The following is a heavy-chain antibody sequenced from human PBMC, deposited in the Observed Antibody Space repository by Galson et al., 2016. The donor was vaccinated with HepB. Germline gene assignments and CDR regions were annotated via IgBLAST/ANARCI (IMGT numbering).Heavy chain of an antibody. CDR2: LYSGGRT. D-gene: IGHD1/OR15-1a*01. V-gene: IGHV3-53*01. J-gene: IGHJ4*02. CDR1: GFTFSSWA. Sequence: SLRLSCAASGFTFSSWAMSWVRQAPGNGLEGVSVLYSGGRTYYPDSVKGRFTISRDSSKNTLYLQMNSLRAEDTAVYYCARHPQNNLWGQGTLVTVSS. CDR3: ARHPQNNL.